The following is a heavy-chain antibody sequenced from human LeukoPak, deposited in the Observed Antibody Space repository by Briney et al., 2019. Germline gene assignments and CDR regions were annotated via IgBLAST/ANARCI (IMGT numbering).Heavy chain of an antibody. V-gene: IGHV1-2*02. D-gene: IGHD3-10*01. CDR2: INPHSGGT. CDR3: ARDAYSFSGSPMSEYYYHSYYMDV. CDR1: GYIFTDYY. J-gene: IGHJ6*03. Sequence: GASVKVSCKASGYIFTDYYMHWVRQAPGQGLEWMGWINPHSGGTNFAQKFQARFTISRDTSINTTYLEVTSLRSDDTALYYCARDAYSFSGSPMSEYYYHSYYMDVWGKGTTVTIS.